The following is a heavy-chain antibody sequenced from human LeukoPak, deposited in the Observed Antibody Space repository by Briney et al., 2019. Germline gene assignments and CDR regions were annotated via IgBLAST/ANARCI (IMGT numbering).Heavy chain of an antibody. D-gene: IGHD3-22*01. CDR1: GYTFTSYA. CDR2: INTNTGNP. V-gene: IGHV7-4-1*02. J-gene: IGHJ4*02. CDR3: AKDRYYDNTGDHYESEY. Sequence: ASVKVSCKASGYTFTSYAMNWVRQAPGQGLEWMGWINTNTGNPTYAQGFTGRFVFSLDTSVSTAYLQISSLKAEVTAVYYCAKDRYYDNTGDHYESEYWGQGTLVTVSS.